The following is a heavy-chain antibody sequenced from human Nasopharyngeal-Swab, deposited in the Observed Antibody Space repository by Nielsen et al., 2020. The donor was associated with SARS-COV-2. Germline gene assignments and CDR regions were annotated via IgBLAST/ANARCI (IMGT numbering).Heavy chain of an antibody. Sequence: RQAPGKGLEWIGYINYSGNNYHNPSLKRRLTISVDTSKNQFSLMLSSVTAADTAVYYCARVDTSGGYGDGVDNWGQGRRVTVSS. J-gene: IGHJ3*02. D-gene: IGHD6-19*01. V-gene: IGHV4-31*02. CDR2: INYSGNN. CDR3: ARVDTSGGYGDGVDN.